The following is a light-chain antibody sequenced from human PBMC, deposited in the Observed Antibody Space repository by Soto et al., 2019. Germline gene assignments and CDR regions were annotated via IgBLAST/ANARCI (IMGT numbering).Light chain of an antibody. V-gene: IGLV1-47*01. CDR1: SSDIGRNY. Sequence: QSVLTQPPSASGTPGQRVTISCSGGSSDIGRNYVYWYQQLPGTAPKLLIYRNDERPSGVPDRFSGSKSGTSASLVLSGLRSEDEADYYCAAWDDVLSRWVFGGGTKLTVL. CDR3: AAWDDVLSRWV. CDR2: RND. J-gene: IGLJ3*02.